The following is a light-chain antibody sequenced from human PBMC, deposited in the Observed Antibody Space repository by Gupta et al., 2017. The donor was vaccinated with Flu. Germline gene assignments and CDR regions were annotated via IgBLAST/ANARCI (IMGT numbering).Light chain of an antibody. V-gene: IGKV4-1*01. CDR2: WAS. J-gene: IGKJ1*01. Sequence: DIVMTQSPDSLAVSLGERATINCKSSRSVLYTSNNKNYLAWLQQRPGQPPKGIIYWASTRESGVPDRFSGSGSGTDFTLTISGLQAEDVAVYYCQQYFTSPWTFGHGTKVEIK. CDR1: RSVLYTSNNKNY. CDR3: QQYFTSPWT.